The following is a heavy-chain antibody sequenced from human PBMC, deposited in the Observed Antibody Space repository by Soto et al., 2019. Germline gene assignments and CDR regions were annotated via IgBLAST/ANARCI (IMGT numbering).Heavy chain of an antibody. V-gene: IGHV3-23*01. CDR1: GFSFSTHV. CDR2: ISGSGGST. D-gene: IGHD4-17*01. Sequence: VLLRESGGGLAQPGGSLRLSCVASGFSFSTHVMSWVRQAPGKGLEWVSSISGSGGSTYYADSVKGRFTISTDKSKNTLFLVMNTLRADDTAVYYCAKGEWTTVTNFDSWGQGTLVTVSS. CDR3: AKGEWTTVTNFDS. J-gene: IGHJ4*02.